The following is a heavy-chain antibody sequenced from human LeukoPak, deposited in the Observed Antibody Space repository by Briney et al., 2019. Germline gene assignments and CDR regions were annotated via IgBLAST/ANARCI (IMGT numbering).Heavy chain of an antibody. V-gene: IGHV1-2*02. CDR2: INPNSGGT. D-gene: IGHD1-26*01. Sequence: ASVKVSCKASGYTFTGYYMHWVRQAPGQGLEWMGWINPNSGGTNYAQKLQGRVTMTTDTSTSTAYMELRSLRSDDTAVYYCARLILRRGSYSKSDAFDIWGQGTMVTVSS. J-gene: IGHJ3*02. CDR3: ARLILRRGSYSKSDAFDI. CDR1: GYTFTGYY.